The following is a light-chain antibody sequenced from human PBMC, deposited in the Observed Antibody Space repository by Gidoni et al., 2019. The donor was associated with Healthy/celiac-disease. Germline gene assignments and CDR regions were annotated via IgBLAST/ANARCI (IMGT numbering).Light chain of an antibody. CDR3: AAWDDSLNAL. J-gene: IGLJ2*01. Sequence: QSVLTQPPSASGTPGQRVTISWSGSSSNIGSNTVNWYQQLPGTAPKLLLYSNNQRPAGVPDRFSGSKAGTSASLAISGLQSEDEADYYCAAWDDSLNALFGGGTKLTVL. CDR1: SSNIGSNT. V-gene: IGLV1-44*01. CDR2: SNN.